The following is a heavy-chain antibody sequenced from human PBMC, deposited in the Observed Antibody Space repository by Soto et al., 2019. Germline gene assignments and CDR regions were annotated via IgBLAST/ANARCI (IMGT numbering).Heavy chain of an antibody. CDR2: ISWNSGSI. CDR1: GFTFDDYA. D-gene: IGHD6-13*01. V-gene: IGHV3-9*01. J-gene: IGHJ6*02. Sequence: EVQLVESGGGLVQPGRSLRLSCAASGFTFDDYAMHWVRQAPGKGLEWVSGISWNSGSIGYADSVKGRFTISRDNAKNSLYLQMNSLRAEDTALYYCAKGYPGIAAAGTLYYYYGMDVWGQGTTVTVSS. CDR3: AKGYPGIAAAGTLYYYYGMDV.